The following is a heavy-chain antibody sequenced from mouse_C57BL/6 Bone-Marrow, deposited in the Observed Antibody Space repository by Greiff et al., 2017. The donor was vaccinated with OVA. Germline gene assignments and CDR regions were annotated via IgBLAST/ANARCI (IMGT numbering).Heavy chain of an antibody. CDR2: ISDGGSYT. CDR1: GFTFSSYA. D-gene: IGHD4-1*01. CDR3: ARDWAFGY. J-gene: IGHJ2*01. Sequence: EVQLVESGGGLVKPGGSLKLSCAASGFTFSSYAMSWVRQTPEKRLEWVATISDGGSYTYYPDNVKGRFTISKDNAKNNLYLQMSHLKSEDTAMYYCARDWAFGYWGQGTTLIVSS. V-gene: IGHV5-4*01.